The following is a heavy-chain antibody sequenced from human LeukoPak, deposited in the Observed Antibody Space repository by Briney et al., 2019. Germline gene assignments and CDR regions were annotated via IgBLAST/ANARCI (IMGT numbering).Heavy chain of an antibody. J-gene: IGHJ3*02. CDR2: IKQDGSDQ. V-gene: IGHV3-7*01. D-gene: IGHD3-10*01. CDR3: ARGIRGIANAFDI. Sequence: PGGSLRLSCVASGFIFSNHRMSWVRQDPGKGLEWVADIKQDGSDQNYEDPVRGRFTISRDNDKNSLYLQMNSLRVEDTAVYYCARGIRGIANAFDIWGQGTMVTVSS. CDR1: GFIFSNHR.